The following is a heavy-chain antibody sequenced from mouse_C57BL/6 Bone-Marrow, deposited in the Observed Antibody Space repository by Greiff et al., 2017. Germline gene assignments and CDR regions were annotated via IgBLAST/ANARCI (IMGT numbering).Heavy chain of an antibody. CDR2: IRNKANNHAT. CDR3: TGGVTTKGYYAMDY. Sequence: EVKLMESGGGLVQPGGSMKLSCAASGFTFSDAWMDWVRQSPEKGLEWVAEIRNKANNHATYYAESVKGRFTISRDDSKSSVYLQMNSLRAEDTGIYYCTGGVTTKGYYAMDYWGQGTSVTVSS. V-gene: IGHV6-6*01. CDR1: GFTFSDAW. D-gene: IGHD2-2*01. J-gene: IGHJ4*01.